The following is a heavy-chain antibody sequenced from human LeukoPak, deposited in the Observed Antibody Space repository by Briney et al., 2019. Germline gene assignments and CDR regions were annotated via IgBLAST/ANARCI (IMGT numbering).Heavy chain of an antibody. V-gene: IGHV3-48*03. CDR2: ISSSGGTI. Sequence: GGSLRLSCAASGFTFSSYEMNWVRQAPGKGLEWVSYISSSGGTIYYADSVEGRFTISRDNAKNSLYLQMNSLRAEDTAVYYCARDTGDGYIYYYYYGMDVWGQGTTVTVSS. J-gene: IGHJ6*02. D-gene: IGHD5-24*01. CDR3: ARDTGDGYIYYYYYGMDV. CDR1: GFTFSSYE.